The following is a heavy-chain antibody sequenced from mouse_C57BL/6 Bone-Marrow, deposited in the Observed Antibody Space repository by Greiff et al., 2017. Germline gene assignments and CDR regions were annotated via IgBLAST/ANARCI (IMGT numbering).Heavy chain of an antibody. Sequence: VQLKESGPELVKPGASVKIPCKASGYTFTDYNMDWVKQSHGKSLEWIGDINPNNGGTIYNQKFKGKATLPVDKSSSTAYMERRSLTSEDTAVYYCARGGYYGSSSFDYWGQGTTLTVSS. CDR2: INPNNGGT. CDR3: ARGGYYGSSSFDY. D-gene: IGHD1-1*01. CDR1: GYTFTDYN. J-gene: IGHJ2*01. V-gene: IGHV1-18*01.